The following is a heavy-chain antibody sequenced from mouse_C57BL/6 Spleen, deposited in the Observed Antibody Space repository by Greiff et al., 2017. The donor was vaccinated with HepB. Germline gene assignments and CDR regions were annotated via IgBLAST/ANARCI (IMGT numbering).Heavy chain of an antibody. V-gene: IGHV1-22*01. CDR2: INPNNGGT. Sequence: DVKLQESGPELVKPGASVKMSCKASGYTFTDYNMHWVKQSHGKSLEWIGYINPNNGGTSYNQKFKGKATLTVNKSSSTAYMELRSLTSEESAVYYCARRGIYYGSPFDYWGQGTTLTVSS. CDR3: ARRGIYYGSPFDY. J-gene: IGHJ2*01. D-gene: IGHD2-1*01. CDR1: GYTFTDYN.